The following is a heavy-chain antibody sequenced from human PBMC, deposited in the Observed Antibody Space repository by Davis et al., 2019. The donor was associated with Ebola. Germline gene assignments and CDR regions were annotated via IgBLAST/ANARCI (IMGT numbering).Heavy chain of an antibody. CDR1: GFSLSTSGVG. J-gene: IGHJ5*02. Sequence: SGPTLVKPTQTLTLTCTFSGFSLSTSGVGVGWIRQPPGKALEVLALIYWDDDKRYSPSLKSRLTITKDTSKNKVVLTMTNMDPVDTATYYCAHLGRASPKDSSGWDWFDPWGQGTLVTVSS. CDR2: IYWDDDK. CDR3: AHLGRASPKDSSGWDWFDP. V-gene: IGHV2-5*02. D-gene: IGHD6-19*01.